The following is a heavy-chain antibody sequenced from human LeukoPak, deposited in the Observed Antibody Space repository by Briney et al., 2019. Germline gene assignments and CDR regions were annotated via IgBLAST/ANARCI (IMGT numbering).Heavy chain of an antibody. CDR1: GYTFTGYY. V-gene: IGHV1-2*02. CDR2: INPNSGGT. J-gene: IGHJ2*01. Sequence: ASVKVSCKASGYTFTGYYMHWVRQAPGQGLEWMGWINPNSGGTNYAQKFQGRVTMTRDPSISTAYMELSRLRSDDTAVYYCTRGNIVVVVAADWYFDLWGRGTLVTVSS. CDR3: TRGNIVVVVAADWYFDL. D-gene: IGHD2-15*01.